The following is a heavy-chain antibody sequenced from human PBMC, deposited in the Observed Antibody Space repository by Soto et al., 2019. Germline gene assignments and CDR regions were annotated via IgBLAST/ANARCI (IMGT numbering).Heavy chain of an antibody. D-gene: IGHD5-12*01. CDR2: IYSGGST. J-gene: IGHJ6*02. CDR1: GFTVSSNY. Sequence: PGGSLRLCCAASGFTVSSNYMSWVRQAPGKGLEWVSVIYSGGSTYYADSVKGRFTISRDNSKNTLYLQMNSLRAEDTAVYYCASSTRGYSGYGLYYYYGMDVWGQGTTVTVSS. CDR3: ASSTRGYSGYGLYYYYGMDV. V-gene: IGHV3-53*01.